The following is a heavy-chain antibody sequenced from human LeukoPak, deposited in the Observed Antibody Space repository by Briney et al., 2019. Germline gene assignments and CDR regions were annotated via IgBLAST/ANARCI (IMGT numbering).Heavy chain of an antibody. CDR3: ARSYGSGNYFDY. CDR1: GGSISTYY. D-gene: IGHD3-10*01. V-gene: IGHV4-59*01. J-gene: IGHJ4*02. Sequence: KPSETLSLTCTVSGGSISTYYWSWIRQPPGKGLEWIGYIYYSGSANYNPSLKNRVTISVDTSKNQFSLKLSSVTAADTAVYYCARSYGSGNYFDYWGQGTLVTVSS. CDR2: IYYSGSA.